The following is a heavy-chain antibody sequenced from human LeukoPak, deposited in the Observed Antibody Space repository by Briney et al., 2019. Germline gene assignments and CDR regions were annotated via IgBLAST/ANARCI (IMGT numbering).Heavy chain of an antibody. CDR3: AKDDHVLFGELFWYFDY. J-gene: IGHJ4*02. CDR2: ISGSGGST. D-gene: IGHD3-10*02. V-gene: IGHV3-23*01. Sequence: GGSLRLSCAASEFTFSSYAMSWVRQAPGKGLEWVSAISGSGGSTYYADSVKGRFTISRDNSKNTLYLQMNSLRAEDTAVYYCAKDDHVLFGELFWYFDYWGQGTLVTVSS. CDR1: EFTFSSYA.